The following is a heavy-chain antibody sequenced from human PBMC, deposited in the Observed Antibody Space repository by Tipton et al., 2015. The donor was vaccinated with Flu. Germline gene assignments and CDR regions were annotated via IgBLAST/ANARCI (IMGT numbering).Heavy chain of an antibody. CDR3: ARADNSGYYGWPYYFDY. V-gene: IGHV4-38-2*01. Sequence: TLSLTCAVSGDSISSNYFWAWIRQPPGKGLQWIGNICPGSPYYNSSLRGRVTISVARSNDQFSLRLTSVTAADTAVYYCARADNSGYYGWPYYFDYWGQGTLVTVSS. CDR1: GDSISSNYF. J-gene: IGHJ4*02. D-gene: IGHD3-22*01. CDR2: ICPGSP.